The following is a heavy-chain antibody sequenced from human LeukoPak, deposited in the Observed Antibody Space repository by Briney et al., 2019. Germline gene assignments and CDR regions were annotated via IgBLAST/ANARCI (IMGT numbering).Heavy chain of an antibody. CDR2: INHSGST. D-gene: IGHD2-2*02. V-gene: IGHV4-34*01. CDR1: GGSFSGYY. Sequence: SETLSLTCAVYGGSFSGYYWSWIRQPPGKGLEWIGEINHSGSTNYNPSLKSRVTISVDTSKNQFSLRLSSVTAADTAVYYCARGMGYCSSTSCYIGNWGQGTLVTVSS. CDR3: ARGMGYCSSTSCYIGN. J-gene: IGHJ4*02.